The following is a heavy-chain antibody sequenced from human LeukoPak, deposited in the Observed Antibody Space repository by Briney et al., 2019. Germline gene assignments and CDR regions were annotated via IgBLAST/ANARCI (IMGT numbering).Heavy chain of an antibody. J-gene: IGHJ4*02. D-gene: IGHD4-17*01. CDR1: GLTFDEYG. CDR3: TKERFGHGDYRPFDY. Sequence: PGRSLRPSCVGSGLTFDEYGMHWVRQVPGKGLEWVSGISWDSGKIGYADSVKGRFTISRDNPTNSLYLQMNSLRADDTALYYCTKERFGHGDYRPFDYWGQGTLVTVSS. CDR2: ISWDSGKI. V-gene: IGHV3-9*01.